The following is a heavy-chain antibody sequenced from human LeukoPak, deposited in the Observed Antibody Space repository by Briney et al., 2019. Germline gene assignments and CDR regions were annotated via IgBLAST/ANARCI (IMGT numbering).Heavy chain of an antibody. D-gene: IGHD2-2*02. J-gene: IGHJ5*02. CDR3: TPDSGDIPLNWFDP. CDR1: GFTFSNAW. CDR2: IKSKTDGGTT. Sequence: GGSLRLSCAASGFTFSNAWMSWVRQAPGKGLEWVGRIKSKTDGGTTDYAAPVKGRFTISRDDSKNTLYLQMNSLKTEDTAVYYCTPDSGDIPLNWFDPWGQGTLVTVSS. V-gene: IGHV3-15*01.